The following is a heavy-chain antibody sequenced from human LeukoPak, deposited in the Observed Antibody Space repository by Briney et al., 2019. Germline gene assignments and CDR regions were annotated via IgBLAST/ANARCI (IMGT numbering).Heavy chain of an antibody. J-gene: IGHJ4*02. CDR2: ISAYNGNT. D-gene: IGHD2-21*02. CDR1: GYTFTSYG. V-gene: IGHV1-18*01. Sequence: EASVKVSCKASGYTFTSYGISWVRQAPGQGLEWMGWISAYNGNTNYAQKLQGRVTMTTDTSTSTAYMELRSLRSGDTAVYYCARAHPYCGGDCYVILYYFDYWGQGTLVTVSS. CDR3: ARAHPYCGGDCYVILYYFDY.